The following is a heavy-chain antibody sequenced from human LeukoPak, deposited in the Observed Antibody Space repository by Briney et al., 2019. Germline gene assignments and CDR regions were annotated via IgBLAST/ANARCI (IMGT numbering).Heavy chain of an antibody. J-gene: IGHJ4*02. Sequence: PGGSLRLSCAASGFTFSSYAMSWVRQAPGKGLEWVSAISGRGGSTYYADSVKGRFTISRDNSKNTLYLQMNSRSAEETAVYYCANLGIVGATPTFDYWGQGTLVTVSS. CDR3: ANLGIVGATPTFDY. CDR1: GFTFSSYA. V-gene: IGHV3-23*01. D-gene: IGHD1-26*01. CDR2: ISGRGGST.